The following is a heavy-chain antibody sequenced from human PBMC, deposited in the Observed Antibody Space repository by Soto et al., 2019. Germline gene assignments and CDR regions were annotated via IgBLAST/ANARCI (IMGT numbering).Heavy chain of an antibody. V-gene: IGHV4-59*01. CDR1: GGSISSYY. CDR3: ARDSLLYISGPVHYYDGMDV. CDR2: IYYSGST. Sequence: SETLSLTCTVSGGSISSYYWSWIRQPPGKGLEWIGYIYYSGSTNYNPSLKSRVTISVDTSKNQFSLKLNSVTAADTAVYYCARDSLLYISGPVHYYDGMDVWGQGTTVTVSS. D-gene: IGHD6-19*01. J-gene: IGHJ6*02.